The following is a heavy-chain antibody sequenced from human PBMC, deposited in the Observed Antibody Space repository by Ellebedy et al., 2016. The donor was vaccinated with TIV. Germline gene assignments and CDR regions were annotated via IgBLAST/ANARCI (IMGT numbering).Heavy chain of an antibody. CDR1: GFTFCSYA. J-gene: IGHJ4*02. Sequence: PGGSLRLSCAASGFTFCSYAMHWVLPAPGKGLEYVSAISSNGGSTYYANSVKGRFTISRDNSKNTLYLQMGSLRAEDMAVYYCARQYDILTGYELYYWGQGTLVTVSS. CDR2: ISSNGGST. CDR3: ARQYDILTGYELYY. V-gene: IGHV3-64*01. D-gene: IGHD3-9*01.